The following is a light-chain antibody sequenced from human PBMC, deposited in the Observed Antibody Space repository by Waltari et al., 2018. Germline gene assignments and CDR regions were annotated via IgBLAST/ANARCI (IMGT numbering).Light chain of an antibody. CDR2: HNP. CDR3: QSYDDSLSGGV. CDR1: GSNLGAGYD. V-gene: IGLV1-40*01. Sequence: QSVLTQPPSVSGAPGQTVTIPCAGSGSNLGAGYDVHWYQQVPGTAPKLLINHNPNRPSGVPERFSGSKSGTSASLAITGLQAEDEADYYCQSYDDSLSGGVFGGGTNLTVL. J-gene: IGLJ3*02.